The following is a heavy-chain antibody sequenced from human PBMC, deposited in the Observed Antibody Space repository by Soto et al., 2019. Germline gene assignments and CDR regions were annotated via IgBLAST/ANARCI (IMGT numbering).Heavy chain of an antibody. Sequence: PSETLSLTRGVYGGSFSAYSWTWLRQSPGKGLEWIGEITHGGSTDYNPALKSRLVMSVDTSKNQFSLRVTSVTAADAAVYFCARARFDSWSHIYYGLDVWGQGTTVTVSS. J-gene: IGHJ6*02. V-gene: IGHV4-34*01. CDR2: ITHGGST. D-gene: IGHD3-3*01. CDR1: GGSFSAYS. CDR3: ARARFDSWSHIYYGLDV.